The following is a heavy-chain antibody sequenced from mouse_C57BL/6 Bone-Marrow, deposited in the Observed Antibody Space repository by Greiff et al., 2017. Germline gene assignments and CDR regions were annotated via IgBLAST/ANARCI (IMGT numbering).Heavy chain of an antibody. J-gene: IGHJ3*01. D-gene: IGHD3-2*02. V-gene: IGHV1-50*01. Sequence: GYTFTSYWMQWVKQRPGQGLEWIGEIDPSDSYTNYNQKFKGKATLTVDTSSSTAYMQLSSLTSEDSAVYYCAQTAQATGAYWGQGTLVTVSA. CDR1: GYTFTSYW. CDR2: IDPSDSYT. CDR3: AQTAQATGAY.